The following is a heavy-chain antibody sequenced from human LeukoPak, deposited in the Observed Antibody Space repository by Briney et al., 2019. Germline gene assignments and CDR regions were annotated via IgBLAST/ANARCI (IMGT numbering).Heavy chain of an antibody. D-gene: IGHD1-1*01. V-gene: IGHV7-4-1*02. Sequence: ASVKVSCKASGYTFTSYAMNWVRQAPGQGLEWMGWINTNTGNPTYAQGFTGRFVFSLDISVSTAYLQISSLKAEDTAVYYCARGVREGYYYYMDVWGKGTTVTVSS. J-gene: IGHJ6*03. CDR2: INTNTGNP. CDR1: GYTFTSYA. CDR3: ARGVREGYYYYMDV.